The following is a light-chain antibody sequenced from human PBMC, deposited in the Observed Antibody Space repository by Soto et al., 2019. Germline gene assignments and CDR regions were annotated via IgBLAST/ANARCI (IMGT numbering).Light chain of an antibody. CDR3: QQYNNWPPKQYT. J-gene: IGKJ2*01. CDR1: QSVSSN. V-gene: IGKV3-15*01. Sequence: EIVMTQSPATLSVSPGERATLSCRASQSVSSNLAWYQHKPGQAPRLLIYGASTMATGIPARFSASGSGTEFSLTISSLQSEDFAVYSCQQYNNWPPKQYTFGQGTKLEIK. CDR2: GAS.